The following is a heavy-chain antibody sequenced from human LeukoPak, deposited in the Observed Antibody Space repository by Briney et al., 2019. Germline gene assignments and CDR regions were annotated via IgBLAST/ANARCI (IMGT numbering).Heavy chain of an antibody. D-gene: IGHD2-2*01. CDR2: IYHSGST. CDR3: ARTKYAGTRWFDP. Sequence: SETLSLTCAVSGGSISSGGYPWSWIRQPRGKGLEWIVYIYHSGSTYYNPSLKRRVTISVDRSKNQFSLKLSSVTAADTAVYYCARTKYAGTRWFDPWGQGTLVTVSS. CDR1: GGSISSGGYP. J-gene: IGHJ5*02. V-gene: IGHV4-30-2*01.